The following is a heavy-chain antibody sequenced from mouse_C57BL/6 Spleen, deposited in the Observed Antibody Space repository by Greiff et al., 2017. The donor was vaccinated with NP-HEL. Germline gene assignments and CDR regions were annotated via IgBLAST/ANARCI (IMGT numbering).Heavy chain of an antibody. CDR2: IYPGSGNT. Sequence: VQLQQSGAELVRPGASVKLSCKASGYTFTDYYINWVKQRPGQGLEWIARIYPGSGNTYYNEKFKGKATLTAEKSSSTAYMQLSSLTSEDSAVYFCARSGYGSSQFAYWGQGTLVTVSA. D-gene: IGHD1-1*01. CDR1: GYTFTDYY. V-gene: IGHV1-76*01. J-gene: IGHJ3*01. CDR3: ARSGYGSSQFAY.